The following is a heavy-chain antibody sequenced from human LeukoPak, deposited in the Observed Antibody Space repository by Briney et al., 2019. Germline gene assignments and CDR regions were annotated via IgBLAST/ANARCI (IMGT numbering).Heavy chain of an antibody. V-gene: IGHV4-38-2*01. CDR2: IYHSGST. D-gene: IGHD4-17*01. CDR1: GYSISSGYY. CDR3: ARIPSYGDPIDY. Sequence: SETLSLTCAVSGYSISSGYYWGWIRQPPGKVLEWIGSIYHSGSTYYNPSLKSRVTISVDTSKNQFSLKLSSVTAADTGVYYCARIPSYGDPIDYWGQGTLVTVSS. J-gene: IGHJ4*02.